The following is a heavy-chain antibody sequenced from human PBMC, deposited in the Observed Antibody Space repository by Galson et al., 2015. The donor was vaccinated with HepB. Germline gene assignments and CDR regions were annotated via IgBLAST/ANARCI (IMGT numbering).Heavy chain of an antibody. J-gene: IGHJ4*02. CDR2: IYWSDDK. CDR1: GFSLRTSAVG. D-gene: IGHD2-8*02. Sequence: PALVKPTQALTLTCTFSGFSLRTSAVGVGWVRQSPGKALEWLALIYWSDDKRYTPSLRSRLTITKDTSKNQVVLTLTNLDPMDTATYYCARSLGLVGPSFDNWGQGALVTVSS. CDR3: ARSLGLVGPSFDN. V-gene: IGHV2-5*01.